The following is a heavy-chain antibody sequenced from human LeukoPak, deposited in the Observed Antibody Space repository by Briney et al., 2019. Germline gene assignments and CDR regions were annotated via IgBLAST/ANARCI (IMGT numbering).Heavy chain of an antibody. Sequence: SGTRSLTCAVYAGSFSGYYWSWIRQPPGKGLEWIGEINHSGSTNYNPSLKSRVTISVDTSKNQFSLKLSSVTAADTAVYYCARPSSYSSSWYNPWGQGTLVTVSS. D-gene: IGHD6-13*01. J-gene: IGHJ5*02. V-gene: IGHV4-34*01. CDR1: AGSFSGYY. CDR3: ARPSSYSSSWYNP. CDR2: INHSGST.